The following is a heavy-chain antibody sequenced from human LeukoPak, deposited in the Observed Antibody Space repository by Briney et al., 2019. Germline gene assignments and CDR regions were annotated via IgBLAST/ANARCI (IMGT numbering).Heavy chain of an antibody. CDR1: GGSISTYY. CDR3: ARVDYDSSGYFDF. D-gene: IGHD3-22*01. J-gene: IGHJ4*02. V-gene: IGHV4-59*01. CDR2: IYYSGST. Sequence: PSETLSLTCTVSGGSISTYYWSWIRQPPGKGREGIGFIYYSGSTNYNPSLKSRVTISVDTSKNHFSLKLYSVIAADTAVYYCARVDYDSSGYFDFWGQGTLVTVSS.